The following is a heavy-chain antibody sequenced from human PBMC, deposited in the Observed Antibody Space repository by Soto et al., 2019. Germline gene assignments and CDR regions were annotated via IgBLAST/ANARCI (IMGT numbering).Heavy chain of an antibody. J-gene: IGHJ3*02. CDR2: IIPIFGTA. CDR1: GGTFSSYA. D-gene: IGHD3-10*01. V-gene: IGHV1-69*13. Sequence: AASVKVSCKASGGTFSSYAISWVRQAPGQGLEWMGGIIPIFGTANYAQKFQGRVTITADESTSTAYMELSSLRSEDTAVYYCAIAYYYGSGSYYIQYSDAFDIWGQGTMVTVSS. CDR3: AIAYYYGSGSYYIQYSDAFDI.